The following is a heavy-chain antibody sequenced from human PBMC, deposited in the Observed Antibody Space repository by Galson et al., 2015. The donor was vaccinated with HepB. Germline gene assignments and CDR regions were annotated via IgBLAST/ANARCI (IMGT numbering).Heavy chain of an antibody. D-gene: IGHD6-13*01. CDR3: ARDQGSWSRQGNYYYGMDV. J-gene: IGHJ6*02. V-gene: IGHV1-69*04. Sequence: SVKVSCKASGGTFSSYAISWVRQAPGQGLEWMGRIIPILGIANYAQKFQGRVTITADKSTSTAYMELSSLRSEDTAVYYCARDQGSWSRQGNYYYGMDVWGQGTTVTVSS. CDR1: GGTFSSYA. CDR2: IIPILGIA.